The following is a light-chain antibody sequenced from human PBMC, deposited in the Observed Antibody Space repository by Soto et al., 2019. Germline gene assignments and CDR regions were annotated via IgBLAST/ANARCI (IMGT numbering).Light chain of an antibody. CDR2: DAS. CDR3: QHRAAWPIT. J-gene: IGKJ4*01. V-gene: IGKV3-11*01. Sequence: EIVLTQSPATLSLSPGDRATLSCRTSQRVRSPLVWYPQKPGQAPSLIIDDASIRAPGIPARFSGSVSGTDFTLTIFSLEPEDFAVYYCQHRAAWPITLGGGTKVELK. CDR1: QRVRSP.